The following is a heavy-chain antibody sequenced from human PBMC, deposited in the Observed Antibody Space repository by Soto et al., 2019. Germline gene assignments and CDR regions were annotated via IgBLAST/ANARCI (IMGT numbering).Heavy chain of an antibody. Sequence: GGSLRLFCAASGFAFSSYSMNWVRQAPGKGLEWVSYISSSSSTIYYADSVKGRFTISRDNAKNSLYLQMNSLRAEDTAVYSCARHPKTTVVPLDYWGQGTLVTVSS. D-gene: IGHD4-17*01. CDR2: ISSSSSTI. CDR3: ARHPKTTVVPLDY. CDR1: GFAFSSYS. V-gene: IGHV3-48*01. J-gene: IGHJ4*02.